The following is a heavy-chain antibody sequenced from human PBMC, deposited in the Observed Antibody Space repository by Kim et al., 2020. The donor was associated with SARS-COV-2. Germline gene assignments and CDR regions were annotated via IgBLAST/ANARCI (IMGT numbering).Heavy chain of an antibody. Sequence: GGSLRLSCAASGFTVSSNYMSWVRQAPGKGLEWVSVIYSGGSTYYADSVKGRFTISRDNSKNTLYLQMNSLRAEDTAVYYCARDQNSGYYYWFDPWGQGTLVTVSS. J-gene: IGHJ5*02. D-gene: IGHD3-22*01. CDR3: ARDQNSGYYYWFDP. CDR2: IYSGGST. V-gene: IGHV3-66*01. CDR1: GFTVSSNY.